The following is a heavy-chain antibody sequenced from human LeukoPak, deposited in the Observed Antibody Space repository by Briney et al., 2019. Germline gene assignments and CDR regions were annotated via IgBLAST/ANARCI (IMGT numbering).Heavy chain of an antibody. CDR2: IKSKTDGGTT. Sequence: PGGSLRLPCAASGFTFSNAWMSWVRQAPGKGLEWVGRIKSKTDGGTTDYAAPVKGRFTISRDDSKNTLYLQMNSLKTEDTAVYYCTTDLYYYYDSSGSPYWGQGTLVTVSS. CDR1: GFTFSNAW. J-gene: IGHJ4*02. CDR3: TTDLYYYYDSSGSPY. V-gene: IGHV3-15*01. D-gene: IGHD3-22*01.